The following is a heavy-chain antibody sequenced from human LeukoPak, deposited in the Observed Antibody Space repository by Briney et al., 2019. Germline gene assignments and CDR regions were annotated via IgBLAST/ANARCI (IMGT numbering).Heavy chain of an antibody. CDR3: AREGLWSGYYECY. Sequence: PSQTLSLTCTVSGGSISSGGYYWSWIRQPPGKGLEWIGYIYHSGSTYYNPSLKSRATISVDRSKNQFSLKLSSVTAADTAVYYCAREGLWSGYYECYWGQGTLVTVSS. D-gene: IGHD3-3*01. V-gene: IGHV4-30-2*01. CDR1: GGSISSGGYY. J-gene: IGHJ4*02. CDR2: IYHSGST.